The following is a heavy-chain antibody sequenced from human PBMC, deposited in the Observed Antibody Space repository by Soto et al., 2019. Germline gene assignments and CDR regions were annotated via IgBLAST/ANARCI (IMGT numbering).Heavy chain of an antibody. CDR1: GFSLSTSGVG. J-gene: IGHJ5*02. CDR3: AHRRSALRYFDWLLSGNWFDP. Sequence: QITLKESGPTLVKPTQTLTLTCTFSGFSLSTSGVGVGWIRQPPGKALEWLALIYWNDDKRYSPSLKSRLTITKDTSKNQVVLTMTNMDPVDTATYYCAHRRSALRYFDWLLSGNWFDPWGQGTLVTVSS. CDR2: IYWNDDK. D-gene: IGHD3-9*01. V-gene: IGHV2-5*01.